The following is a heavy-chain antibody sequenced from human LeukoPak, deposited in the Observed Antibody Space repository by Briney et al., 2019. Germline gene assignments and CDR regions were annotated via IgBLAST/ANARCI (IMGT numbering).Heavy chain of an antibody. CDR2: IYYSGST. CDR3: ACGYSSDYFDY. Sequence: PSQTLSLTCAVSGGSISSYYWSWIRQPPGKGLEWIGYIYYSGSTNYNPSLKSRVTISVDTSKNQFSLKLSSVTAADTAVYYCACGYSSDYFDYWGQGTLVTVSS. CDR1: GGSISSYY. J-gene: IGHJ4*02. V-gene: IGHV4-59*08. D-gene: IGHD5-18*01.